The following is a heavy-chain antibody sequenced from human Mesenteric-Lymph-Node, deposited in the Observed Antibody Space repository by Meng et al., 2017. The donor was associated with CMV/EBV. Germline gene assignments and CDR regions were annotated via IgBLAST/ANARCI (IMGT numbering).Heavy chain of an antibody. V-gene: IGHV3-21*01. CDR1: GFTFSSYS. D-gene: IGHD5-12*01. CDR3: ARVGYSGYDY. Sequence: LCCAASGFTFSSYSMNWVRQAPGKGLEWVSSISSSSSYIYYADSVKGRFTISRDNAKNSLYLQMNSLRAEDTAMYYCARVGYSGYDYWGQGTLVTVSS. J-gene: IGHJ4*02. CDR2: ISSSSSYI.